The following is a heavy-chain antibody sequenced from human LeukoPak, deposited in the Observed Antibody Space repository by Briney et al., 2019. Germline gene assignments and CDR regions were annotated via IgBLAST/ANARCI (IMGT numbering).Heavy chain of an antibody. CDR3: ASGFLEWLLIY. D-gene: IGHD3-3*01. J-gene: IGHJ4*02. CDR2: IIPIFGTA. CDR1: GGTFSSYA. Sequence: AASVKVSCKASGGTFSSYAISWVRQAPGQGLEWMGGIIPIFGTANYAQKFQGRVTITTDESTSTAYMELSSLRSEDTAVYYCASGFLEWLLIYWGQGTLVTVSS. V-gene: IGHV1-69*05.